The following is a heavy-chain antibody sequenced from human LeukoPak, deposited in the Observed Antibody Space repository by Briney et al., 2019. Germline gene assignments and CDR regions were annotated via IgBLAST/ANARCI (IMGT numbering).Heavy chain of an antibody. CDR3: AKERTYQLLCTPLDY. D-gene: IGHD2-2*01. CDR1: GFTFDDYA. CDR2: ISWNSGNI. V-gene: IGHV3-9*01. Sequence: GRSLRLSCVGSGFTFDDYAMHWVRQAPGKGLEWVSGISWNSGNIAYADSVKGRFTISRDNAKTSLYLQMNSLRAEDTAFYYCAKERTYQLLCTPLDYWGQGTLVTVSS. J-gene: IGHJ4*02.